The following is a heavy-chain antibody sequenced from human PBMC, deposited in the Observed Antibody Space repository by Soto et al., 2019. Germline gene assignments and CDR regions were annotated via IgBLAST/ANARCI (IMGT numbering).Heavy chain of an antibody. CDR2: ISSSSSYI. J-gene: IGHJ4*02. V-gene: IGHV3-21*01. Sequence: GGSLRLSCAASGFTFSSYSMNWVRQAPGKGLEWVSSISSSSSYIYYADSVKGRFTISRDNAKNSLYLQMNSLRAEDTAVYYCARDPYSSSSDGGDWGQGTLVTVSS. CDR3: ARDPYSSSSDGGD. D-gene: IGHD6-6*01. CDR1: GFTFSSYS.